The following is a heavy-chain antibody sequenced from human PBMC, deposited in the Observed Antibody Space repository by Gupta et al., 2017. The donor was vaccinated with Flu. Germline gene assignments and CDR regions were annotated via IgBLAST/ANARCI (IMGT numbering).Heavy chain of an antibody. D-gene: IGHD4-17*01. Sequence: EVQLLESGGGLVQPGESQRLSCAASGFTFRNYAMSWVRQAPGKGLEWVSGISGSGGRTYYADSVKGRFTISRDNTKKTLYLQMNRLREEDTAVYYCAKEPNGDFIGGFDFWGQGTMVTVSS. V-gene: IGHV3-23*01. J-gene: IGHJ3*01. CDR1: GFTFRNYA. CDR3: AKEPNGDFIGGFDF. CDR2: ISGSGGRT.